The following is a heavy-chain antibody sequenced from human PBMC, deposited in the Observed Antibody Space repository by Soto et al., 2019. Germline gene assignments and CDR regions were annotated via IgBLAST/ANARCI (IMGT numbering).Heavy chain of an antibody. CDR1: GLTFSSYA. V-gene: IGHV3-30-3*01. CDR2: ISYDGSNK. CDR3: ARVPGTGDAYDI. Sequence: QVQLVESGGGVVQPGRSLRLSCAASGLTFSSYAMHWVRQAPGKGLEWVSVISYDGSNKYYAGSVKGRFTISRDNSKNTLYLQMNSLRAEDTAVYYCARVPGTGDAYDIWGQGAMVTVSS. D-gene: IGHD1-1*01. J-gene: IGHJ3*02.